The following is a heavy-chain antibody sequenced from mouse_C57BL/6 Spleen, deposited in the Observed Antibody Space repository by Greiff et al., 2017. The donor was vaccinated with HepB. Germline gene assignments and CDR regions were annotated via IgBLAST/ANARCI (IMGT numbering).Heavy chain of an antibody. CDR3: TAEDGHCRFAY. J-gene: IGHJ3*01. V-gene: IGHV14-1*01. D-gene: IGHD2-3*01. Sequence: VQLLQSGAELVRPGASVKLSCTASGFSIKDHYMHWVKQRPEQGLEWIGRIDPEDGDTEYAPKFQGKATMTADTSSNTTYLQLSSLAAEDSAVYDSTAEDGHCRFAYWGQGTLVTVSA. CDR1: GFSIKDHY. CDR2: IDPEDGDT.